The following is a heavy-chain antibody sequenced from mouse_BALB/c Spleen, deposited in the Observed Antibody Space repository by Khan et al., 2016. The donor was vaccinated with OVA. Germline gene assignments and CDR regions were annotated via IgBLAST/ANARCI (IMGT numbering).Heavy chain of an antibody. V-gene: IGHV5-15*02. CDR3: ARGGGTEPFAY. Sequence: EVQLLETGGGLVQPGGSRKLSCAASGFTFSDYGMAWVRQAPGKGPEWVAFISDLAYTFYYADTVTGRFTLSRENAKNTLYLEMSSLRSGDTAMYYCARGGGTEPFAYWGQGTLVTVSA. J-gene: IGHJ3*01. CDR2: ISDLAYTF. CDR1: GFTFSDYG.